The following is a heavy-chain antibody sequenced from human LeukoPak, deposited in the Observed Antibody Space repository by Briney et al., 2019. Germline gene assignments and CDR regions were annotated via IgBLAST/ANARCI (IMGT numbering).Heavy chain of an antibody. CDR3: ARGYYGSGSYKNFDL. D-gene: IGHD3-10*01. Sequence: GGPLRLSCAASGFTFSSFEMNWVRQAPGKGLEWLSYITSSGSITHYADSVEGRFTISRDNAKNSLYLQMNSLRAEDTAVYYCARGYYGSGSYKNFDLWGQGTLVTVSS. CDR2: ITSSGSIT. V-gene: IGHV3-48*03. J-gene: IGHJ4*02. CDR1: GFTFSSFE.